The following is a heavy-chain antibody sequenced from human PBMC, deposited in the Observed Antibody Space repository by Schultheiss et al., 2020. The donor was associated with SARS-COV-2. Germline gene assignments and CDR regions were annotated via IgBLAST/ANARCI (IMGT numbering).Heavy chain of an antibody. J-gene: IGHJ5*02. CDR2: INPNTAGT. V-gene: IGHV1-2*02. CDR1: GYTFTGYY. CDR3: ARVVPAAIGWFDP. Sequence: ASLKVSCKASGYTFTGYYMHWVRQAPGQGLEWMGWINPNTAGTNYAQKFQGRVTMTRDTSISTAYMELSRLRSDDTAVYYCARVVPAAIGWFDPWGQGTLVTVSS. D-gene: IGHD2-2*01.